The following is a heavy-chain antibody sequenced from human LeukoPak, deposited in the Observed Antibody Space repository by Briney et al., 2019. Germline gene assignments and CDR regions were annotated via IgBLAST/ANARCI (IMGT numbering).Heavy chain of an antibody. D-gene: IGHD6-13*01. V-gene: IGHV4-39*01. CDR3: ARQISSSWPLEY. CDR1: GGSISSNGYY. Sequence: PLETLSLTCTVSGGSISSNGYYWSWIRQSPGKGLEWIGSIYYSGTTYYNLSLKSRVTISVDTSKNQFSLKLSSVTAADTAVYYCARQISSSWPLEYWGQGTLVSVSS. J-gene: IGHJ4*02. CDR2: IYYSGTT.